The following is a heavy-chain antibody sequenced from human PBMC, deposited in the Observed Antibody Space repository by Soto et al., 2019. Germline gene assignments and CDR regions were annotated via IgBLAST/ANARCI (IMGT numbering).Heavy chain of an antibody. CDR3: ARGLTLYYYGSGPYYFDY. CDR1: GYTFTSYH. V-gene: IGHV1-46*01. Sequence: ASVKVSCKASGYTFTSYHMHWVRQAPGRGLEWMGIINPSGGSTSYAQKFQGRVTMTRDTSTSTVYMELSSLRSEDTAVYYCARGLTLYYYGSGPYYFDYWGQGTLVTVSS. J-gene: IGHJ4*02. CDR2: INPSGGST. D-gene: IGHD3-10*01.